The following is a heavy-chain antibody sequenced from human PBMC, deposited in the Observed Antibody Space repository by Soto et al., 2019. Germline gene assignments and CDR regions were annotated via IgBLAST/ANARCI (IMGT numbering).Heavy chain of an antibody. Sequence: QLQLQESGPGLVKPSETLSLTCTVSGGSISSSSFHWGWIRQPPGKGLEWIGSIYYSGSTYYSPSLKSGITISVDTSKNQFSLKRSSVTAADTAVYYCARRERAAGTDWWFDPWGQGTLVTVSS. V-gene: IGHV4-39*01. CDR3: ARRERAAGTDWWFDP. J-gene: IGHJ5*02. D-gene: IGHD6-13*01. CDR1: GGSISSSSFH. CDR2: IYYSGST.